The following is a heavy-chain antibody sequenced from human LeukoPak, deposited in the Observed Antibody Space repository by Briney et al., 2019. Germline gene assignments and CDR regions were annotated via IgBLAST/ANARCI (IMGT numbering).Heavy chain of an antibody. Sequence: ASVKVSCKASGYTFTGHYMHWVRQAPGQGLEWMGWINPNSGGTNYAQNFQGRVTMTRDTSISSAYMELSSLRSDDTAVYYCARAMDAAMVGDYWGQGTLLTVSS. D-gene: IGHD5-18*01. CDR2: INPNSGGT. V-gene: IGHV1-2*02. CDR1: GYTFTGHY. J-gene: IGHJ4*02. CDR3: ARAMDAAMVGDY.